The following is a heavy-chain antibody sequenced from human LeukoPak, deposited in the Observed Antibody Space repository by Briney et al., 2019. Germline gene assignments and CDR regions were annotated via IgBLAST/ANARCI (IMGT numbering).Heavy chain of an antibody. Sequence: GGSLRLSCAASGFTFSDYAMAWVRQAPGKGLEWLSAITDSEVTFYADSVKGRFTISGDNSKNTLYLQMDTLRAEDTAVYYCAREPLFYGNDYWGQGTLVTVSS. D-gene: IGHD2/OR15-2a*01. J-gene: IGHJ4*02. CDR1: GFTFSDYA. CDR2: ITDSEVT. V-gene: IGHV3-23*01. CDR3: AREPLFYGNDY.